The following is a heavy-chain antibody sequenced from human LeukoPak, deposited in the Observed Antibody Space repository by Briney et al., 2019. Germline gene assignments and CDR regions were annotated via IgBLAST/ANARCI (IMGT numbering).Heavy chain of an antibody. V-gene: IGHV7-4-1*02. J-gene: IGHJ4*02. CDR1: GYTFTSYD. CDR3: ARDFGTGIAVAGY. D-gene: IGHD6-19*01. CDR2: INTNTGNP. Sequence: ASVKVSCKASGYTFTSYDINWVRQATGQGLEWMGWINTNTGNPTYAQGFTGRIVFSLDTSVSTAYLQISRLKAEDTAVYYCARDFGTGIAVAGYWGQGTRVPVSS.